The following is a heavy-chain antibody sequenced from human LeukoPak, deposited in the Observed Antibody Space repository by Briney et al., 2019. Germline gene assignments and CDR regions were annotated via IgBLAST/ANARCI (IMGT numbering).Heavy chain of an antibody. D-gene: IGHD6-19*01. CDR3: ARDSLPMAVTGPFDH. V-gene: IGHV3-33*01. CDR2: IWFDGSNI. Sequence: GGSLRLSCAASGFNFSSYGMHWVRQAPGKGLEWVTFIWFDGSNIHYADSVKGRVIISRDNSKSALYLQMNSLRAGDTAIYYCARDSLPMAVTGPFDHWGQGALVTVSS. J-gene: IGHJ4*02. CDR1: GFNFSSYG.